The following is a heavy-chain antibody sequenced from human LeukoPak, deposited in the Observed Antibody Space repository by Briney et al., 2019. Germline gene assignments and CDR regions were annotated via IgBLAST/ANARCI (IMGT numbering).Heavy chain of an antibody. CDR1: GYTFTSYY. Sequence: ASVTVSCKASGYTFTSYYIHWVRQAPGQGLEWMGLINPTGGSTGYAQKFQGRVTMTRDRSTSTDYMELSSLRSEDTAIYYCARDNSVGDNAWWFDPWGQGTLVTVSS. CDR3: ARDNSVGDNAWWFDP. V-gene: IGHV1-46*01. CDR2: INPTGGST. J-gene: IGHJ5*02. D-gene: IGHD1-26*01.